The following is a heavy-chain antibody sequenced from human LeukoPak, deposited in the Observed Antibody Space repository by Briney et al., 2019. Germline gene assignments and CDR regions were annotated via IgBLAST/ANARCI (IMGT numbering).Heavy chain of an antibody. V-gene: IGHV3-74*01. D-gene: IGHD2/OR15-2a*01. Sequence: GGSLRLSWAASGFTFSDTWMRWVRQAPGEGLGWVSRIRSDGSDTRYAESVKGRFTISRDNAKHTLYLQMNSLRAEDTAVYYCARDWFHAIDYWGQGTLVTVSS. CDR1: GFTFSDTW. CDR2: IRSDGSDT. CDR3: ARDWFHAIDY. J-gene: IGHJ4*02.